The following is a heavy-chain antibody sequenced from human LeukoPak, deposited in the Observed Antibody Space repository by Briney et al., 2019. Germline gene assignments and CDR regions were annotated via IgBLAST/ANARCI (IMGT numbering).Heavy chain of an antibody. D-gene: IGHD2-2*01. V-gene: IGHV3-23*01. CDR2: ISGSGGST. J-gene: IGHJ6*02. CDR3: AKDRRVPAAIDYYYGMDV. CDR1: GFTFSSYA. Sequence: PGGSLRLSCAASGFTFSSYAMSWVRQAPGKGLEWVSAISGSGGSTYYADSVKGRFTISRDNSKNTLYLQMNSLRAEDTAVYYCAKDRRVPAAIDYYYGMDVWGQGTTVTVPS.